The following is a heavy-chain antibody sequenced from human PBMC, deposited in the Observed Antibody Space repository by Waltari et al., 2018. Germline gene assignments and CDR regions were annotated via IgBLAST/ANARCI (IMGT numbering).Heavy chain of an antibody. V-gene: IGHV3-74*01. CDR3: ARGGVRVGASTSCSDY. Sequence: EVQLVESGGGLVQPGGSLRLSCAASGFTFRSYWMHWVRQAPGKGLVWGRSSKGKGGRKSYAEAVKVRVTRSRDNAKNKLYLEMSSLRAEDTAVYYCARGGVRVGASTSCSDYWGQGTLVTVSS. CDR1: GFTFRSYW. D-gene: IGHD2-2*01. J-gene: IGHJ4*02. CDR2: SKGKGGRK.